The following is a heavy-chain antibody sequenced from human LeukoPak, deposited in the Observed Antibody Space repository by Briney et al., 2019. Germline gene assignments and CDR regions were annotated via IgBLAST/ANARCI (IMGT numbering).Heavy chain of an antibody. CDR1: GFTFSDYY. J-gene: IGHJ4*02. CDR3: AKGRSGSGTTPVHFDN. D-gene: IGHD3-10*01. CDR2: ISSGSSTI. Sequence: PGGSLRLSCAASGFTFSDYYMSWIRQAPGKGLEWVSYISSGSSTIYYADSVKGRFTISRDNSKNTVFLQMNSLRAEDTAMYYCAKGRSGSGTTPVHFDNWGQGTLVTVSS. V-gene: IGHV3-11*04.